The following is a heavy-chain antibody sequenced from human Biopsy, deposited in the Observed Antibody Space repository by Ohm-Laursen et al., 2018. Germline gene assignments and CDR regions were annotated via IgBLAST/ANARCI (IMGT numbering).Heavy chain of an antibody. D-gene: IGHD3-10*01. J-gene: IGHJ4*02. V-gene: IGHV4-39*01. CDR3: ARHSFGSGRDF. CDR2: IYHTGIT. CDR1: DGSISNIINY. Sequence: TLSLTCVVTDGSISNIINYWGWIRQPLGKGLEWLGSIYHTGITDYNPSLKSRVPISVDPSNNQFSLKLSSLTAADTAVYYCARHSFGSGRDFWGQGTLVTVSS.